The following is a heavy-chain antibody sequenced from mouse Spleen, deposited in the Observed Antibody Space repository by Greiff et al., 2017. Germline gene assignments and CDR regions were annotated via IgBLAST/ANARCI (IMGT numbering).Heavy chain of an antibody. J-gene: IGHJ4*01. CDR2: ISSGGSYT. Sequence: DVKLVESGGGLVKPGGSLKLSCAASGFTFSSYAMSWVRQTPEKRLEWVATISSGGSYTYYPDSVKGRFTISRDNAKNTLYLQMSSLRSEDTAMYYCARQGNFLYAMDYWGQGTSVTVSS. D-gene: IGHD2-1*01. CDR1: GFTFSSYA. CDR3: ARQGNFLYAMDY. V-gene: IGHV5-9-3*01.